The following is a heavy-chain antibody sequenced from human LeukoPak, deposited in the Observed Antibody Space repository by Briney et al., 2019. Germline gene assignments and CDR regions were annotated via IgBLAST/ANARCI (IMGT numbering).Heavy chain of an antibody. CDR1: GGSISSYY. V-gene: IGHV4-59*01. CDR2: TDYSGTT. J-gene: IGHJ4*02. Sequence: SETLSLTCTVSGGSISSYYWSWIRQPPGKGLECIGYTDYSGTTNFNPSLKSRVTISVDTSRTQFSLKLSSVTAADTAVYYCARDSGGNYDYWGQGTLVTVSS. D-gene: IGHD4-23*01. CDR3: ARDSGGNYDY.